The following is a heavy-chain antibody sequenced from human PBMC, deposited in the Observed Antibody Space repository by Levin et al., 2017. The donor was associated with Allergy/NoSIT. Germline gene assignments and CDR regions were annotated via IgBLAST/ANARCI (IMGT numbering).Heavy chain of an antibody. CDR3: ANMESDDYGDFALGY. CDR2: ISSSSTR. D-gene: IGHD4-17*01. V-gene: IGHV3-48*02. Sequence: GESLKISCAASGFSFSNYAMNWVRQAPGKGLEWVSFISSSSTRYYADSVKGRFTISRDNAKKSLYLQMNSLRNEDTAVYYCANMESDDYGDFALGYWGQGTLVTVSS. J-gene: IGHJ4*02. CDR1: GFSFSNYA.